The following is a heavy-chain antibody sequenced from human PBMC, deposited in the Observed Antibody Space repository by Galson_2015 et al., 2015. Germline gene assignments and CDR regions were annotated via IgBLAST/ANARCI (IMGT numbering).Heavy chain of an antibody. CDR3: ARGYCSGGSCYSGVAFEI. V-gene: IGHV3-13*01. CDR2: IGTAGDT. J-gene: IGHJ3*02. D-gene: IGHD2-15*01. CDR1: GFTFSSYD. Sequence: SLRLSCAASGFTFSSYDMHWVRQAAGKGLEWVSAIGTAGDTYYPGSVKGRFTISRENAKNSLYLQMNSLRAGDTAVYYCARGYCSGGSCYSGVAFEIWGQGTMVTVSS.